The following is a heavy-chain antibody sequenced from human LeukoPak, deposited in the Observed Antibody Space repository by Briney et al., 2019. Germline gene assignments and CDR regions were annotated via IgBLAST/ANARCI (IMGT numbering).Heavy chain of an antibody. CDR1: GGSISSSSYY. J-gene: IGHJ4*02. CDR3: ARGYYDILTGPEPAFDY. Sequence: SETLSLTCTVSGGSISSSSYYWGWIRQPPGKGLEWIGGIYYSGSTYHNPSLKSRVTISVDTSKNQFSLKLSSVTAADTAVYYCARGYYDILTGPEPAFDYWGQGTLVTVSS. V-gene: IGHV4-39*07. CDR2: IYYSGST. D-gene: IGHD3-9*01.